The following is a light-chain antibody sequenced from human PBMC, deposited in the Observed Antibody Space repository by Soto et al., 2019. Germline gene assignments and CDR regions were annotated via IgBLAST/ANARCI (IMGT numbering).Light chain of an antibody. CDR1: QSVYNT. J-gene: IGKJ4*01. CDR2: GAS. Sequence: EIVMMQSPATLSVSPGERATLSCRASQSVYNTLAWYQQKPGQAPRLLIYGASTRATGIPARFSGTGSATEFTLTISSLQSEDSAVYYCQQYSKWPLTFGGGTKVEI. V-gene: IGKV3-15*01. CDR3: QQYSKWPLT.